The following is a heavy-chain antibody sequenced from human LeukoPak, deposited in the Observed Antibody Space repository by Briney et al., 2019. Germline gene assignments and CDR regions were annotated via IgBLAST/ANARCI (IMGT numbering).Heavy chain of an antibody. CDR1: GGSVNTGTYF. Sequence: PSETLSLTCAVSGGSVNTGTYFWSWIRQPPGKGLGWIGFVYHTGTTNYNPSLKRRVTVSVDTSKNHFSLMLNSVTAADTAVYYCARVPTCGGDCYYFDYWGQGTPVTVSS. V-gene: IGHV4-61*03. D-gene: IGHD2-21*01. CDR2: VYHTGTT. J-gene: IGHJ4*02. CDR3: ARVPTCGGDCYYFDY.